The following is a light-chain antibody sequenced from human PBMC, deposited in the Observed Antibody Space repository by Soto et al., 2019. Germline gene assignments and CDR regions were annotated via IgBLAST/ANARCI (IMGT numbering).Light chain of an antibody. Sequence: EIVLTQSPGTLSLSPGERATLSCRASQSVSSSYLAWYQQKPGQAPMLLIYGASSRATSIPDRFSGSGSGKYFPLTISRLEHEDLAVYYCQQYGSSPPVTFGGGTKVEIK. CDR3: QQYGSSPPVT. J-gene: IGKJ4*01. CDR2: GAS. V-gene: IGKV3-20*01. CDR1: QSVSSSY.